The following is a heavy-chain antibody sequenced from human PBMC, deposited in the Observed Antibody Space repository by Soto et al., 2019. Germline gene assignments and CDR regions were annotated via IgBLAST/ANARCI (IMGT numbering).Heavy chain of an antibody. Sequence: SETLSLTCTVSGGSISSGDYYWSWIRQPPGKGLEWIGVIYYSGITYYNPSLESRVIISVDTSKNQFSLKLSSVTAADTAVYYCARPLTPLRGTDAFDIWGQGTMVTVSS. CDR3: ARPLTPLRGTDAFDI. CDR2: IYYSGIT. D-gene: IGHD1-1*01. V-gene: IGHV4-30-4*01. CDR1: GGSISSGDYY. J-gene: IGHJ3*02.